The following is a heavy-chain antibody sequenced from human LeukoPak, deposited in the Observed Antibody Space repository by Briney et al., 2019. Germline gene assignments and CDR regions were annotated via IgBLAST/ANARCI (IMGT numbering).Heavy chain of an antibody. CDR3: AKDRSSYYDTSGCMDV. J-gene: IGHJ6*02. CDR1: GFTFSSNG. CDR2: ISGSADSK. D-gene: IGHD3-22*01. Sequence: GGSLRLSCAASGFTFSSNGMNWVRQAPGKGLEWVSGISGSADSKYYADSVKGRFTISGDSSKNTLYLQMNSLRAEDTAVYYCAKDRSSYYDTSGCMDVWGQGTTVTVSS. V-gene: IGHV3-23*01.